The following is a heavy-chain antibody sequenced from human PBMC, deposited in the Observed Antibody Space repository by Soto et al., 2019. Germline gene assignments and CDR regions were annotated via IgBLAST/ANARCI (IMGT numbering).Heavy chain of an antibody. CDR3: ARLDGWGDAFDI. CDR1: GFTFSDFF. V-gene: IGHV3-11*04. J-gene: IGHJ3*02. Sequence: PGGSLRLSCAASGFTFSDFFMSWVRQAPGKGLEWIAYISGSGSEKYYVDSVKGRFTISRDNAKNSLYLQMNSLRAEDTAVYYCARLDGWGDAFDIWGQGTMVTVSS. CDR2: ISGSGSEK. D-gene: IGHD2-8*02.